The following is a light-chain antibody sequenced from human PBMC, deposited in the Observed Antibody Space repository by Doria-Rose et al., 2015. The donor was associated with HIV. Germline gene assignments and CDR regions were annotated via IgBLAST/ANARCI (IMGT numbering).Light chain of an antibody. V-gene: IGLV2-8*01. Sequence: GQSVTISCTGTSSDIGAYDYVSWYQQYPGKAPNLIIYKVTARPSGVPDRFSGSKSGNTASLTVSGLQPEDEADYYCSSYAGSRGVFGGGTKLTVL. J-gene: IGLJ2*01. CDR2: KVT. CDR3: SSYAGSRGV. CDR1: SSDIGAYDY.